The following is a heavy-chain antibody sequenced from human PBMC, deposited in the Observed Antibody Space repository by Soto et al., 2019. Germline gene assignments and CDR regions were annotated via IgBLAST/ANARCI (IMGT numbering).Heavy chain of an antibody. CDR1: GGSISSGDYY. V-gene: IGHV4-30-4*01. J-gene: IGHJ3*02. D-gene: IGHD3-16*01. CDR2: TYYSGST. CDR3: ARRYGWAYDS. Sequence: SETLSLTCTVSGGSISSGDYYWSWIRQPPGKGLEWIGYTYYSGSTYYNPSLKSRVTISVDPSKNQFSLKLSSVTAPDTSVYYCARRYGWAYDSWGQGTRVTFSS.